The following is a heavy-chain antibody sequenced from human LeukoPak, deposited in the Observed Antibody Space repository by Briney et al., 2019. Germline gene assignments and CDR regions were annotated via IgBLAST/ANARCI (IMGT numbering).Heavy chain of an antibody. Sequence: SETLSLTCTVSGDSVSSSSYYWGWIRQPPGKGLEWIGSIYYTESIYYNPSLKSRVTISVDTSKNQLSLKLSSVTAADSAVYYCAASCGSGSYWDYWGQGTLVTVSS. D-gene: IGHD3-10*01. J-gene: IGHJ4*02. CDR1: GDSVSSSSYY. V-gene: IGHV4-39*01. CDR3: AASCGSGSYWDY. CDR2: IYYTESI.